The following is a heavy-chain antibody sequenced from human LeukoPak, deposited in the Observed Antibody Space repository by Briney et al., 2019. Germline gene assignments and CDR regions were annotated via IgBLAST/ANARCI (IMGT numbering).Heavy chain of an antibody. CDR2: ISYDGSNK. D-gene: IGHD4-17*01. J-gene: IGHJ4*02. Sequence: PGRSLRLSCAASGFTFSSYAMHWVRQAPGKGLEWVAVISYDGSNKYYADSVKGRLTISRDNSKNTLYLQMNSLRAEDTAVYYCARDFDYGDSKGSFDYWGQGTLVTVSS. CDR1: GFTFSSYA. CDR3: ARDFDYGDSKGSFDY. V-gene: IGHV3-30-3*01.